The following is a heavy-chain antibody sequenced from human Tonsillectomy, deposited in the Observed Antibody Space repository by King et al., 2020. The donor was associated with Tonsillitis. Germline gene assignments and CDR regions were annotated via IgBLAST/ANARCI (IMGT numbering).Heavy chain of an antibody. Sequence: HVQLVESGAEVKKPGSSVKVSCKASGGTFSNYAITWVRQAPGQGLEWMGGIIPIFNTANYAQKFQGRFTITADKSTSTAYMELGSLRFEDTAMYYCVRDRVGRYYGSGSYFDYWGQGTQVTVSS. D-gene: IGHD3-10*01. CDR3: VRDRVGRYYGSGSYFDY. J-gene: IGHJ4*02. CDR1: GGTFSNYA. CDR2: IIPIFNTA. V-gene: IGHV1-69*06.